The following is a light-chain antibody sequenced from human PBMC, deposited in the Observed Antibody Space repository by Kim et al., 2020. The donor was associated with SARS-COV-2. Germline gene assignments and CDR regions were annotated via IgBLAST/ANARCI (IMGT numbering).Light chain of an antibody. CDR3: QSYDSGLTVVV. CDR1: SSNGGASDG. Sequence: RGATSSRGSSSNGGASDGKHWYQQLPGTVAKLLVYASNSRPSGVPGRFSGSKSGTSASLAITGLQAEDEAYYYCQSYDSGLTVVVFGGGAQLTVL. J-gene: IGLJ2*01. V-gene: IGLV1-40*01. CDR2: ASN.